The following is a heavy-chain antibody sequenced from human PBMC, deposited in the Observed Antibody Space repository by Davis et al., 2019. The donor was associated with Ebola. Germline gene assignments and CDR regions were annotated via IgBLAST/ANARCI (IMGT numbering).Heavy chain of an antibody. J-gene: IGHJ6*04. CDR3: AREGRFGELLIPRSMYSMDV. Sequence: SLCPSCAASAFTFGHYVIHCVRHAPGKGLEWVSGTTWDGSSIGHADSVKGRFTISRDNATNSLYLQMNSLRAEETSVDYCAREGRFGELLIPRSMYSMDVWGKGTTVTVSS. V-gene: IGHV3-9*01. CDR1: AFTFGHYV. D-gene: IGHD3-10*01. CDR2: TTWDGSSI.